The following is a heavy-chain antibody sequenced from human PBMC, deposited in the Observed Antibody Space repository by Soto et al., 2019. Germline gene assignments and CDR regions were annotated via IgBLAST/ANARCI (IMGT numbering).Heavy chain of an antibody. V-gene: IGHV5-51*01. Sequence: PGESLKISCKTSGYSFSHYWSGWVRQMPGKGLEWMGIIYPGDSDTRYSPSFQGQVTISADKSITTAYLQWNSLKASDTAMYYCVRHPSFPYTVDLDNWGQGTLVTVSS. CDR1: GYSFSHYW. J-gene: IGHJ4*02. CDR2: IYPGDSDT. CDR3: VRHPSFPYTVDLDN. D-gene: IGHD3-16*01.